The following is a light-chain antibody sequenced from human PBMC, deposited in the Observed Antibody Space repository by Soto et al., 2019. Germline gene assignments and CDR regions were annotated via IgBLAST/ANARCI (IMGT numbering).Light chain of an antibody. CDR1: QTVTATY. V-gene: IGKV3-20*01. CDR3: QEYDRPAYT. CDR2: DTS. Sequence: EIVLTQSPGTLSLSPGERATLSCRASQTVTATYVAWFQPRPGQAPSLLIYDTSTKPTGIPHRFSVSGSGTDFTLTISSLAPEDSAVYYWQEYDRPAYTFRQGTKLEIK. J-gene: IGKJ2*01.